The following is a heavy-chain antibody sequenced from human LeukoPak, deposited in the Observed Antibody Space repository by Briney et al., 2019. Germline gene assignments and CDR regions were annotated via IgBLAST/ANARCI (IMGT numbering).Heavy chain of an antibody. CDR3: ARDPPGIAASGTYY. CDR2: IYSRGGT. J-gene: IGHJ4*02. V-gene: IGHV3-53*01. Sequence: GGSLRLSCAVSGFSFSNNYMNWVRQAPGKGLEWVSLIYSRGGTSYADSVKGRFTISRDSSKNTLFLQMNSLRVEDTAVYYCARDPPGIAASGTYYWGQGTLVTVSS. D-gene: IGHD6-13*01. CDR1: GFSFSNNY.